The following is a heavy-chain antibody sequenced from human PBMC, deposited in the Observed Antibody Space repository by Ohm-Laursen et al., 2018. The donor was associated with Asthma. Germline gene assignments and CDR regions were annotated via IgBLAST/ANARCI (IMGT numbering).Heavy chain of an antibody. J-gene: IGHJ4*02. CDR3: AKDFYDSSPHPKNFGF. CDR2: ISFHGLNQ. Sequence: SLRLSCAAPGFTFSSYGMHWVRQAPGKGLELVAVISFHGLNQYYPDSVKGRFTISRDNSKNTLYLQMNSLRAEDTAVYYCAKDFYDSSPHPKNFGFWGQGTLVTVSS. V-gene: IGHV3-30*18. CDR1: GFTFSSYG. D-gene: IGHD2/OR15-2a*01.